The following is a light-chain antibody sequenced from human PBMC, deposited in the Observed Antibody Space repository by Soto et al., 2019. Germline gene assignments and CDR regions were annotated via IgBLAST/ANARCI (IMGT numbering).Light chain of an antibody. CDR2: DAS. Sequence: EIVMTQSPATLSVSSGEGITLSCRASQSVKNHLAWYQHKPGQSPRLLIYDASTRATGVPARFSAGGSGTEFTLVISSLQSEDAAVYYCQEYVAWPPGTFGQGTKVEIK. V-gene: IGKV3D-15*01. CDR3: QEYVAWPPGT. J-gene: IGKJ1*01. CDR1: QSVKNH.